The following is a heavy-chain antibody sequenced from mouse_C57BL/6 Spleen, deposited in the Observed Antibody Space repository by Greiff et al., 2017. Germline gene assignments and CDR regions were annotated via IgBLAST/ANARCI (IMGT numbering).Heavy chain of an antibody. CDR2: IDPSDSYT. V-gene: IGHV1-69*01. CDR3: ARGIYYYGSDY. CDR1: GYTFTSYW. J-gene: IGHJ2*01. Sequence: QVQLQQPGAELVMPGASVKLSCKASGYTFTSYWMHWVKQRPGQGLEWIGEIDPSDSYTNYNQKFKGKSTLTVDKSSSTAYMQLSSLTSEDSAVYYCARGIYYYGSDYWGQGTTLTVSS. D-gene: IGHD1-1*01.